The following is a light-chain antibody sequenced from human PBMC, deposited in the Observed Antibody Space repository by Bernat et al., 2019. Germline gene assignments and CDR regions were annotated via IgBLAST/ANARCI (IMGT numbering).Light chain of an antibody. CDR2: AAS. J-gene: IGKJ2*01. Sequence: DIQMTQSPSFLSASVGDRVTITCRASQSISSYLNWYQQKPGQAPKLLIYAASSLQSGVPSRFSGSGSGTDFTLTISSLQPEDFATYYCQQSYRTPYTFGQGTKLEIK. CDR1: QSISSY. CDR3: QQSYRTPYT. V-gene: IGKV1-39*01.